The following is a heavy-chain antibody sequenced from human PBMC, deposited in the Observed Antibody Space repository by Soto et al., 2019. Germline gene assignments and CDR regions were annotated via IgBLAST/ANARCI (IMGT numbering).Heavy chain of an antibody. CDR2: VSPPFRTS. Sequence: QVQLVQSGAEVKKPGSSVKVSCKTSGVSFNNNGIGWVRQAPGHGLGWMGGVSPPFRTSNYARKCQGRISITADASTGTVNMELSSPKSEDTAQYYCARVLYYGSGSYSPYGMDVWGQGTTVTVSS. J-gene: IGHJ6*02. CDR3: ARVLYYGSGSYSPYGMDV. V-gene: IGHV1-69*01. D-gene: IGHD3-10*01. CDR1: GVSFNNNG.